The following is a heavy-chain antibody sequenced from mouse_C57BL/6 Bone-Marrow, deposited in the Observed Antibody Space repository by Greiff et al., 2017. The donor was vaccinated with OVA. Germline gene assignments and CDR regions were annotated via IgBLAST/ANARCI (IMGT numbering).Heavy chain of an antibody. CDR1: GYTFTSYG. CDR3: ARRTGAWFAY. Sequence: VKLQESGAELARPGASVKLSCKASGYTFTSYGISWVKQRTGQGLEWIGEIYPRSGNTYYNEKYKGKATLTADKSSSTAYMELRSLTSEDSAVYFCARRTGAWFAYWGQGTLVTVSA. CDR2: IYPRSGNT. D-gene: IGHD4-1*01. J-gene: IGHJ3*01. V-gene: IGHV1-81*01.